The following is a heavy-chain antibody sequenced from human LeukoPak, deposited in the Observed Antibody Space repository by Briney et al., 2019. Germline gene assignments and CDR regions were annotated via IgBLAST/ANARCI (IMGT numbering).Heavy chain of an antibody. CDR1: GFTFSSYA. CDR3: AYGSSSSWREYFQH. CDR2: ISRSSSYI. J-gene: IGHJ1*01. Sequence: GGSLRLSCAASGFTFSSYAMSWVRQPPGKGLEWVSSISRSSSYIYYADSVKGRFTISRDNAKNSLYLQMNSLRAEDTALYYCAYGSSSSWREYFQHWGQGTLVTVSS. D-gene: IGHD6-13*01. V-gene: IGHV3-21*04.